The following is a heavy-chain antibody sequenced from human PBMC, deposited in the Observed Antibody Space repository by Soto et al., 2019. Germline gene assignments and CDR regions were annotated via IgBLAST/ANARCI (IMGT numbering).Heavy chain of an antibody. D-gene: IGHD2-2*01. CDR2: INPSGGST. V-gene: IGHV1-46*01. CDR1: GYTFTSYY. Sequence: GASVKVSCKASGYTFTSYYRHWVRQAPGQGLEWMGIINPSGGSTSYAQKFQGRVTMTRDTSTSTVYMELSSLRSEDTAVYYCARDHCSSTSCYVYYYYGMDVWGQGTTVTVSS. J-gene: IGHJ6*02. CDR3: ARDHCSSTSCYVYYYYGMDV.